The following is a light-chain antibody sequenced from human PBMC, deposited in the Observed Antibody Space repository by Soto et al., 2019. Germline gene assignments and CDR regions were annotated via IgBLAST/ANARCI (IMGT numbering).Light chain of an antibody. CDR3: SSYTSSSTRGGYV. Sequence: QSALTQPASVSGSPGQSITISCTGTSSDVGGYNYVSWYQQHPGKAPKLMIYDVSNRPSGVSNRFSGSKSGNTASLTISGLQAEDEADYYCSSYTSSSTRGGYVFGTGTKVTVL. J-gene: IGLJ1*01. V-gene: IGLV2-14*01. CDR2: DVS. CDR1: SSDVGGYNY.